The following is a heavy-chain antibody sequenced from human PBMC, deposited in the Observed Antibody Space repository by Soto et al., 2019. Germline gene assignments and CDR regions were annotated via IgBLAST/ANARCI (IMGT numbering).Heavy chain of an antibody. CDR1: GGTFSTYA. CDR2: IIPILGAA. J-gene: IGHJ3*02. V-gene: IGHV1-69*06. D-gene: IGHD1-26*01. CDR3: VAEAGNSGTPWAFDS. Sequence: QVQLVQSGAEVKKPASSVKVSCKASGGTFSTYAISWVRQAPGQGLEWMGGIIPILGAANYAQKFPSRVTITADKSTSAAYMELSSLRSEDTAVYYCVAEAGNSGTPWAFDSWGQATMVTVSS.